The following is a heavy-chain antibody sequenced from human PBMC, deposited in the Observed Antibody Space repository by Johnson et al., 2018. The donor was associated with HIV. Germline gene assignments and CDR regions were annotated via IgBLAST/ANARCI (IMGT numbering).Heavy chain of an antibody. CDR3: ARDRKWVAARSGDAFDI. Sequence: EVQLVESGGGLVQPGGSLRLSCAASGFTFSSYAMNWVRQAPGKGLEWVSTISGSGGSTYYADSVKGRFTISRDNSKNTLYLQMNSLRAEDTAVYYCARDRKWVAARSGDAFDIWGQGTMVTVSS. D-gene: IGHD6-6*01. CDR1: GFTFSSYA. J-gene: IGHJ3*02. V-gene: IGHV3-23*04. CDR2: ISGSGGST.